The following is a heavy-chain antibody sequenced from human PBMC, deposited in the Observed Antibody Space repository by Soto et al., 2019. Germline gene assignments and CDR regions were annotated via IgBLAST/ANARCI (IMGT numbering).Heavy chain of an antibody. CDR3: AKDQAGPMVRGVIITSYGMDV. CDR1: GFTFSSYG. CDR2: ISYDGSNK. J-gene: IGHJ6*02. Sequence: VQLVESGGGVVQPGRSLRLSCAASGFTFSSYGMHWVRQAPGKGLEWVAVISYDGSNKYYADSVKGRFTISRDNSKNTLYLQMNSLRAEDTAVYYCAKDQAGPMVRGVIITSYGMDVWGQGTTVTVSS. D-gene: IGHD3-10*01. V-gene: IGHV3-30*18.